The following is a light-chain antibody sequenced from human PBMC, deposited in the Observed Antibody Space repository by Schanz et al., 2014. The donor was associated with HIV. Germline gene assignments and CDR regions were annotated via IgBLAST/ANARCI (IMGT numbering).Light chain of an antibody. CDR1: SSDVGDYDF. Sequence: QSALTQPPSASGSPGQSVTISCTGTSSDVGDYDFVSWYQQHPGKAPKLLIYEVTKWPSGVPDRFSGSKSGNTASLTVSGLQAEDEADYYCSSYAGSNTWVFGGGTQLTVL. CDR3: SSYAGSNTWV. CDR2: EVT. J-gene: IGLJ3*02. V-gene: IGLV2-8*01.